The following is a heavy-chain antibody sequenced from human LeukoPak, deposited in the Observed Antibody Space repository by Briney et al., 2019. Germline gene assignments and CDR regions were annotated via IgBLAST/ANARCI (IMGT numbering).Heavy chain of an antibody. CDR3: ARLKLERLYFDY. D-gene: IGHD1-1*01. CDR2: IYHSGST. CDR1: GYSISSGYY. J-gene: IGHJ4*02. V-gene: IGHV4-38-2*02. Sequence: SETLSLTCTVSGYSISSGYYWGWIRQPPGKGLEWIGSIYHSGSTYYNPSLKSRVTISVDTSKNQFSLKLSSVTAADTAVYYCARLKLERLYFDYWGQGTLVTVSS.